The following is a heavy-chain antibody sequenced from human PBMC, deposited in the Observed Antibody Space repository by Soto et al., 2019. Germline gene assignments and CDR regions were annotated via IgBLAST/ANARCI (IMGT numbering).Heavy chain of an antibody. CDR3: AKDLNYYLEDNYYGSGTYFDY. CDR2: ISYDGSNK. V-gene: IGHV3-30*18. J-gene: IGHJ4*02. D-gene: IGHD3-10*01. CDR1: GFTFSSYG. Sequence: GGSLRLSCAASGFTFSSYGMHWVRQAPGKGLEWVAVISYDGSNKYYADSVKGRFTISRDNSKNTLYLQMNSLRAEDTAVYYCAKDLNYYLEDNYYGSGTYFDYWGQGTLVTVSS.